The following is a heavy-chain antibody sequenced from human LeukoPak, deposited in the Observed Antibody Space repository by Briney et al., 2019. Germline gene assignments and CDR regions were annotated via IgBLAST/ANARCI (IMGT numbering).Heavy chain of an antibody. J-gene: IGHJ4*02. CDR3: ARVGYYHDTTGYLYPYYFDY. CDR2: IYHSGSA. V-gene: IGHV4-38-2*02. D-gene: IGHD3-22*01. CDR1: GYSVSSDYY. Sequence: SETLSLTCTVSGYSVSSDYYWGWIRQPPGKGLEWIGNIYHSGSAFYNPSLKSRVTISADTSKNQISLKLTSVSAADTAVYFCARVGYYHDTTGYLYPYYFDYWGQGTLVTVSS.